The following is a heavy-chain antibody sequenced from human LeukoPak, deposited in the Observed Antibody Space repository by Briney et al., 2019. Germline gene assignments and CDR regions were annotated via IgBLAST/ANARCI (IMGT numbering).Heavy chain of an antibody. V-gene: IGHV3-30*04. Sequence: PGRPLRLSCAASGFTFSSYAMHWVRQAPGKGLEWVAVISYDGSNKYYADSVKGRFTISRDNSKNTLYLQMNSLRAEDTAVYYCAGDVSATAPFDYWGQGTLVTVSS. CDR3: AGDVSATAPFDY. J-gene: IGHJ4*02. D-gene: IGHD4-11*01. CDR1: GFTFSSYA. CDR2: ISYDGSNK.